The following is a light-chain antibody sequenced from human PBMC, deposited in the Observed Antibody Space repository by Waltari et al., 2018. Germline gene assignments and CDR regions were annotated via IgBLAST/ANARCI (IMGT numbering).Light chain of an antibody. J-gene: IGLJ3*02. Sequence: QSVLTQPPSASGTPGQRVTISCSGSSSNIGSNTVNWYQQLPGTAPKPLIYSNNDRPAGVPDRFSGSTSRTSASLAISGRQSEDEADYYCAAWDDSLNGWVFGGGTKLTGL. CDR3: AAWDDSLNGWV. CDR1: SSNIGSNT. V-gene: IGLV1-44*01. CDR2: SNN.